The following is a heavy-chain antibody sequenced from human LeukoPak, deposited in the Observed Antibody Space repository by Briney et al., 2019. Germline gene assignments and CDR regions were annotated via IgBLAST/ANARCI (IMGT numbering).Heavy chain of an antibody. D-gene: IGHD1-26*01. CDR1: GYSISSGYY. V-gene: IGHV4-38-2*02. J-gene: IGHJ4*02. Sequence: SETLSLTCTVSGYSISSGYYWGWIRQPPGKGLEWIGSIYHSGSTYYNPSLKSRVTISVDTSKNQFSLKLSSVTAADTAVYYCASSIVGASPSFDYWGQGTLVTVSS. CDR2: IYHSGST. CDR3: ASSIVGASPSFDY.